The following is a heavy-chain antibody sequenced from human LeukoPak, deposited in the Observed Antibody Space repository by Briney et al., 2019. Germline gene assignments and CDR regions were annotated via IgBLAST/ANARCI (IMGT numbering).Heavy chain of an antibody. CDR1: GYTFTGYY. V-gene: IGHV1-2*02. CDR2: SNPYSGGT. Sequence: ASVKVSCMASGYTFTGYYMRWVRQAPGQGLEWVGWSNPYSGGTKYAQKFQGRATMTRDTSINTAYMELRRLKSDDTAVYYCARPYCSGGSCHDYFDYWGQGTLVTVSP. CDR3: ARPYCSGGSCHDYFDY. D-gene: IGHD2-15*01. J-gene: IGHJ4*02.